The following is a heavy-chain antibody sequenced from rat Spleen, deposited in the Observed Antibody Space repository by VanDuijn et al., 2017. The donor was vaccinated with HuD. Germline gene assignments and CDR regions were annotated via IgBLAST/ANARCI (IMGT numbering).Heavy chain of an antibody. V-gene: IGHV5-31*01. D-gene: IGHD1-2*01. CDR1: RFTFNNYW. CDR2: ITNNGVST. CDR3: AREQPKSYYFDY. J-gene: IGHJ2*01. Sequence: EVQLVESGGGLVQPGRSLKLSCMASRFTFNNYWMTWIRQAPGKGLEWVASITNNGVSTYYPDSVKDRFTISRDNAESTLYLQMNSLRSEDTATYYCAREQPKSYYFDYWGQGVMVTVSS.